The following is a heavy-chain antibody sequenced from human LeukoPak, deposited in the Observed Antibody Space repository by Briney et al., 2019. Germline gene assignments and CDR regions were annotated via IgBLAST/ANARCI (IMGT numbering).Heavy chain of an antibody. CDR1: GGSISIYY. Sequence: SETLSLTCTVSGGSISIYYWSWIRQPAGKGLEWIGRIYTSGSTNYNPSLKSRVTMSVDTSKNQFSLKLSSVTAADTAVYYCARDRSSWRYYYYYYGMDVWGQGTTVTVSS. J-gene: IGHJ6*02. CDR3: ARDRSSWRYYYYYYGMDV. V-gene: IGHV4-4*07. D-gene: IGHD6-13*01. CDR2: IYTSGST.